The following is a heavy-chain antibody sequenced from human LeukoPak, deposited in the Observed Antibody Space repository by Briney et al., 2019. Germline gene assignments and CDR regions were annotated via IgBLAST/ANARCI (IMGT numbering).Heavy chain of an antibody. J-gene: IGHJ4*02. Sequence: KPSETLSLTCTVSGGSISSYYWGWMRQPPGKGRVWIGYIYYSGSTNYNPSLKSRVTISLDTSKNQFSLKLSSAADADAAVYYCATDRVAAAGKDFDYWGQRTLVSVSS. D-gene: IGHD6-13*01. CDR1: GGSISSYY. CDR2: IYYSGST. V-gene: IGHV4-59*12. CDR3: ATDRVAAAGKDFDY.